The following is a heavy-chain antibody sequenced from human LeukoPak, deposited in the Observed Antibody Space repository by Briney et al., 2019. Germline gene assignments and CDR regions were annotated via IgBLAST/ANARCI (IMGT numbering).Heavy chain of an antibody. J-gene: IGHJ6*03. V-gene: IGHV4-38-2*01. CDR3: ARHRRDLGYCSSTSRQDYYYYYYMDV. CDR2: IYHSGST. CDR1: GYSISSGYY. D-gene: IGHD2-2*01. Sequence: SETLSLTCAVSGYSISSGYYWGWIRQPPGKGLEWIGSIYHSGSTYYNPSLKSRVTISVDTSKNQFSLKLSSVTAADTAVYYCARHRRDLGYCSSTSRQDYYYYYYMDVWGKGTTVTVSS.